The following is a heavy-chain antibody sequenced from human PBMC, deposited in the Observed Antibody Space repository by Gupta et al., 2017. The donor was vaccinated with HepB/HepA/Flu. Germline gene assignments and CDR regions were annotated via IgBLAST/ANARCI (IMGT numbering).Heavy chain of an antibody. D-gene: IGHD6-19*01. J-gene: IGHJ6*02. CDR1: GYTFTSYG. Sequence: SGAEVKKPGASVKVSCKASGYTFTSYGISWVRQAPGQGLEWMGWISAYNGNTNYAQKLQGRVTMPTDTSTSPAYMELRSLRSDDTAVYYCARVTDQWLVAEGMDVWGQGTTVTVSS. CDR2: ISAYNGNT. CDR3: ARVTDQWLVAEGMDV. V-gene: IGHV1-18*01.